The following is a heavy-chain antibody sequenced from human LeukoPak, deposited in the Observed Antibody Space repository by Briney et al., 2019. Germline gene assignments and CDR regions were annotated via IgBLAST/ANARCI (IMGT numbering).Heavy chain of an antibody. Sequence: GASVKVSCKASGYTFTSYGISWVRQAPGQGLEWMGWISAYNGNTNYAQKLQGRVTMTTDTSTSTAYMELRSLRSDDTAVYYCARVAQRMGIVVVVAARYYFDYWGQGTLVTVSS. J-gene: IGHJ4*02. V-gene: IGHV1-18*01. CDR2: ISAYNGNT. CDR3: ARVAQRMGIVVVVAARYYFDY. D-gene: IGHD2-15*01. CDR1: GYTFTSYG.